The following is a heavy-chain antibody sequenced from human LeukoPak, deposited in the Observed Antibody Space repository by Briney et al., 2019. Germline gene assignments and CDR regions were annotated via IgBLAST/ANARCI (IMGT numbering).Heavy chain of an antibody. CDR1: GGSISSRSYY. CDR2: IYHSGST. CDR3: ARDTAMLTAYDY. J-gene: IGHJ4*02. V-gene: IGHV4-39*07. Sequence: PSETLSLTCTVSGGSISSRSYYWGWIRQPPGKGLEWIGSIYHSGSTYYNPSLKSRVTISVDTSKNQFSLKLSSVTAADTAVFYCARDTAMLTAYDYWGQGTLVTVSS. D-gene: IGHD5-18*01.